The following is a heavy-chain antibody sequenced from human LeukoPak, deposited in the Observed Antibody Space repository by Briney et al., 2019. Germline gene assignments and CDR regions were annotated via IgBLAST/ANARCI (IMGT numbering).Heavy chain of an antibody. D-gene: IGHD7-27*01. CDR2: INHSGST. CDR3: ASSGSIWGYYYYYGMDV. Sequence: PSETPSLTCAVYGGSFSGYYWSWIRQPPGKGLEWIGEINHSGSTNYNPSLKSRVTISVDTSKNQFSLKLSSVTAADTAVYYCASSGSIWGYYYYYGMDVWGKGTTDTVSS. CDR1: GGSFSGYY. J-gene: IGHJ6*04. V-gene: IGHV4-34*01.